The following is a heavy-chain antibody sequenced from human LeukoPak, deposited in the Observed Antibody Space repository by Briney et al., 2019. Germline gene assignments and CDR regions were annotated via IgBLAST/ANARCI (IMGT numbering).Heavy chain of an antibody. CDR2: MSYDGSNK. CDR1: GFTFSSYG. D-gene: IGHD3-16*01. CDR3: ARAPARTRYEMLQFDY. Sequence: GGSLRLSCAASGFTFSSYGMHWVRQAPGKGLEWVAVMSYDGSNKYYADSVKGRFTISRDNSKNTLDLQMNSLRAEDTAVYYCARAPARTRYEMLQFDYWGQGTLVTVSS. V-gene: IGHV3-30*03. J-gene: IGHJ4*02.